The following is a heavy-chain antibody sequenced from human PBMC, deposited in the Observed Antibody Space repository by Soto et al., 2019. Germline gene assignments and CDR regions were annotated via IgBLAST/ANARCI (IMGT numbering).Heavy chain of an antibody. Sequence: ESLKISFKCSGYSCTSYWIGWVRQIPGKGLEWMGIIYPCDSDTRYSPSFQGQVTISADKSISTAYLQWSSLKASDTAMYYCARPQDSSSWQNFDYWGQGTLVTVSS. CDR3: ARPQDSSSWQNFDY. CDR1: GYSCTSYW. J-gene: IGHJ4*02. CDR2: IYPCDSDT. V-gene: IGHV5-51*01. D-gene: IGHD6-13*01.